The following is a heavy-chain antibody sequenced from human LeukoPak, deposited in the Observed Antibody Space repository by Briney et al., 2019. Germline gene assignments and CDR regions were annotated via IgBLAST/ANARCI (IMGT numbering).Heavy chain of an antibody. J-gene: IGHJ4*02. CDR3: ARGTKWLRNEYFDY. CDR2: INHSGST. CDR1: GGSFSGYY. Sequence: SETLSLTCAVYGGSFSGYYWSWIRQPPGKGLEWIGEINHSGSTNYNPSLKSRVTISVDTSKNQFSLKLSSVTAADTAVYYCARGTKWLRNEYFDYWGQGTLVTVSS. D-gene: IGHD5-12*01. V-gene: IGHV4-34*01.